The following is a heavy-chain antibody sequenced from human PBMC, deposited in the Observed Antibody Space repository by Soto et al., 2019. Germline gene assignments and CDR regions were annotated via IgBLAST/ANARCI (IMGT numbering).Heavy chain of an antibody. J-gene: IGHJ6*02. CDR3: ARGRVHYYDSSGYYTD. V-gene: IGHV1-3*01. CDR1: GYTFTSYA. CDR2: INAGNGNT. D-gene: IGHD3-22*01. Sequence: ASVKVSCKASGYTFTSYAMHWVRQAPGQRLEWMGWINAGNGNTKYSQKFQGRVTITRDTSASTAYMELSSLRSEDTAVYYCARGRVHYYDSSGYYTDWGQGTTVTVSS.